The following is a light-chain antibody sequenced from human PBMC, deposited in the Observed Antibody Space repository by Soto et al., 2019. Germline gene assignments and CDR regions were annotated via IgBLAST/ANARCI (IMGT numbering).Light chain of an antibody. CDR3: QHYDSLPIT. CDR2: GAS. J-gene: IGKJ5*01. CDR1: QSVSSSY. V-gene: IGKV3-20*01. Sequence: EIVLTQSPGTLSLSPGERATPSCRASQSVSSSYLAWYQQKPGQPPRLLIYGASSGATGIPDRFSGSGSGTDFTITISRLEPEDFGVFYCQHYDSLPITFGQGKRLEIK.